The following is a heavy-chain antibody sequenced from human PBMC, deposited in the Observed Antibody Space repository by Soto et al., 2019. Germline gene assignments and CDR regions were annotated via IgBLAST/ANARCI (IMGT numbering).Heavy chain of an antibody. Sequence: QVHLVQSGGEVKKPGASVTVSCKASGYTFNRPGLTWVRQAPGPGLEWMGWISGYNGDINYEQKFQGRVTLSSDTLTSTVYLELKSLRFDDTAVYYCARVRIVGAREIEYWGQGTLVTVSS. CDR2: ISGYNGDI. CDR3: ARVRIVGAREIEY. CDR1: GYTFNRPG. D-gene: IGHD1-26*01. J-gene: IGHJ4*02. V-gene: IGHV1-18*04.